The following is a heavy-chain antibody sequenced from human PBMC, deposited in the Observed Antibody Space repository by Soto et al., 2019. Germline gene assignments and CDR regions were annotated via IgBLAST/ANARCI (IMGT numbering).Heavy chain of an antibody. Sequence: ASVKVSCKASGYTFSSYGITWVRQAPGQRLEWMGWFNTYNGNTNYAQKFQGRVTMTTDTSTSTAYMELRSLRSDDTAVYYCARERGGYSYGDYWGQGALVTVSS. CDR1: GYTFSSYG. V-gene: IGHV1-18*01. J-gene: IGHJ4*02. D-gene: IGHD5-18*01. CDR3: ARERGGYSYGDY. CDR2: FNTYNGNT.